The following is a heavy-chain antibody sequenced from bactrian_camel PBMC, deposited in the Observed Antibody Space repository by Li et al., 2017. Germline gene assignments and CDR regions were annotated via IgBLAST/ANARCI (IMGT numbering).Heavy chain of an antibody. V-gene: IGHV3S1*01. CDR3: AADSFNLQLARHYKY. J-gene: IGHJ4*01. CDR2: VYLGGSRT. CDR1: GYTYSSNC. D-gene: IGHD2*01. Sequence: HVQLVESGGGSVQPGGSLRLSCGASGYTYSSNCMGWLRQAPGKEREGVAFVYLGGSRTYYADSVKGRFTISQGNAKNMVYLQVNSLKAEDTAMYYCAADSFNLQLARHYKYWGQGTQVTVS.